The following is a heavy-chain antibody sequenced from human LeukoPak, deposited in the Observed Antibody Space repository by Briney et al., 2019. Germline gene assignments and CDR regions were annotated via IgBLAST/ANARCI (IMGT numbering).Heavy chain of an antibody. D-gene: IGHD2-15*01. CDR2: ISGSGGST. J-gene: IGHJ1*01. Sequence: GGSLRLSCAASGFTFSSYAMSWVRQAPGKGLEWVSAISGSGGSTYYADSVKGRFTTSRDNSKNTLYLQMNSLRAEDTAVYYCAKDERYCSGGSCYSTYFQHWGQGTLVTVSS. CDR3: AKDERYCSGGSCYSTYFQH. V-gene: IGHV3-23*01. CDR1: GFTFSSYA.